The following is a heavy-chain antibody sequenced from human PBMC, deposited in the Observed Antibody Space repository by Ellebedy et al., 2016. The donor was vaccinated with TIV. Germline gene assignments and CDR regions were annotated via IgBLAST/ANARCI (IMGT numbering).Heavy chain of an antibody. Sequence: GESLKISXGASGFTFTSYGMHWVRQAPGKGLEWVASVSHDGMNKFYADSVKGRFTISRDNSKSTLYLQMSSLRPEDTAVYYCARDADTSSHYSNFDYWGQGTLVTVSS. V-gene: IGHV3-30*03. CDR3: ARDADTSSHYSNFDY. D-gene: IGHD3-22*01. CDR2: VSHDGMNK. J-gene: IGHJ4*02. CDR1: GFTFTSYG.